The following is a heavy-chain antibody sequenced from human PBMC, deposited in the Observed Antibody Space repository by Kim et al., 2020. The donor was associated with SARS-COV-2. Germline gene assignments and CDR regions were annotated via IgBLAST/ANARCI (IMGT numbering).Heavy chain of an antibody. J-gene: IGHJ4*02. Sequence: GGSLRLSCAASGIIVSGNYMSWVRQSARKGLEWVAVIYIGGNTFYADSVKGRFIISRDNSKNTLYLHMSSLRAEDTAVYYCAGTGTLGFGAGTYSPPNLWGQGTLVTVSS. D-gene: IGHD3-10*01. V-gene: IGHV3-66*01. CDR3: AGTGTLGFGAGTYSPPNL. CDR1: GIIVSGNY. CDR2: IYIGGNT.